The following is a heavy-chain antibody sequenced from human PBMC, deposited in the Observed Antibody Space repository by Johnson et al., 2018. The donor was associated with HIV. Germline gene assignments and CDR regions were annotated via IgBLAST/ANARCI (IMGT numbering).Heavy chain of an antibody. V-gene: IGHV3-33*08. D-gene: IGHD5-18*01. J-gene: IGHJ3*02. CDR3: ARAYSYGYGDTDALDM. CDR1: GFSFNNYA. Sequence: QMLLVESGGGLVQPGGSLRRSCAASGFSFNNYAMHWVRQAPGKGLEWVAVIWYDGSNKYYADSVKGRFSISRDNAKNSLYLQMNSLRAEDTAVYFCARAYSYGYGDTDALDMWGQGTMVTVSS. CDR2: IWYDGSNK.